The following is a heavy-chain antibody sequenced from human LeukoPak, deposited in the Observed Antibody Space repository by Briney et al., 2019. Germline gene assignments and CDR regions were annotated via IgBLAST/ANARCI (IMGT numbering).Heavy chain of an antibody. Sequence: GGSLRLSCAASGFSFSDHYMDWVRQAPGKGLEWVGRSGGKAHNYATEHAASVKGRFTISRDDSKNSLYLQMSSLKTGDTAVYYCVVGATGALDYWGQGTLVTVSS. V-gene: IGHV3-72*01. D-gene: IGHD1-26*01. J-gene: IGHJ4*02. CDR1: GFSFSDHY. CDR2: SGGKAHNYAT. CDR3: VVGATGALDY.